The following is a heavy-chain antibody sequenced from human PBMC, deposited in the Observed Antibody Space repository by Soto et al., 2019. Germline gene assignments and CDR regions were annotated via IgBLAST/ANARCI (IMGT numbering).Heavy chain of an antibody. D-gene: IGHD5-18*01. V-gene: IGHV1-69*01. J-gene: IGHJ6*02. CDR1: GGIFTNNA. CDR2: VIPLFDTA. CDR3: ATGGHNDGYNIYHGMDV. Sequence: QVQVVQSGAEVKKPGSSVKVSCKVSGGIFTNNAISWVRQAPCQGLEWLGGVIPLFDTAYYAQIFRGRLRISAGGATTTAYMELSGLTSADTAVYFCATGGHNDGYNIYHGMDVWCQGTTVTVS.